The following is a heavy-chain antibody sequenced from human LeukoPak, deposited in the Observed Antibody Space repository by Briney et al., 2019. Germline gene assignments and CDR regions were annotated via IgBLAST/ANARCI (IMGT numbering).Heavy chain of an antibody. Sequence: SGRSLRLSCAASGFTFRSYGMHWLRQAPGKGLEGVAIIWYDGSNKYYADSVKGRFSISRDNSKNTLFLQMNSLRAEDTALYYCARDLHYYVAMDVWGQGTTVTVSS. CDR3: ARDLHYYVAMDV. CDR2: IWYDGSNK. D-gene: IGHD3-10*02. J-gene: IGHJ6*02. V-gene: IGHV3-33*01. CDR1: GFTFRSYG.